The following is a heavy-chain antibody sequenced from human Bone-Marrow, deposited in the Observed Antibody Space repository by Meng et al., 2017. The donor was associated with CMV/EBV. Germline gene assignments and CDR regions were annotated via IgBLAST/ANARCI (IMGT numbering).Heavy chain of an antibody. D-gene: IGHD6-19*01. V-gene: IGHV4-59*01. Sequence: QVQLQESGRGLVQPSETLSLTCTVSGGSLTSNYWSWVRQPPGKGLEWLGYIYYSGGANYNPSLKSRVSISVDTSKNQFSLKLSSMTAADTAVYYCARGNGWYYYWGRGTLVTVSS. CDR2: IYYSGGA. CDR1: GGSLTSNY. J-gene: IGHJ4*01. CDR3: ARGNGWYYY.